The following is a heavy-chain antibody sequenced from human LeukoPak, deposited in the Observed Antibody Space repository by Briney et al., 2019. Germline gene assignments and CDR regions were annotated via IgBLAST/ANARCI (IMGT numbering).Heavy chain of an antibody. D-gene: IGHD2-8*01. CDR1: GGSVSSGTHY. J-gene: IGHJ3*02. V-gene: IGHV4-61*01. CDR3: TRSTNLEAFDI. Sequence: SETLSLTCTVSGGSVSSGTHYWSWIRQPPGKGLEWIGYIYYSGSTNYNPSLKSRVTISVDTSKNQCFLKLSSVTTADTAVYYCTRSTNLEAFDIWGQGTMVTVSS. CDR2: IYYSGST.